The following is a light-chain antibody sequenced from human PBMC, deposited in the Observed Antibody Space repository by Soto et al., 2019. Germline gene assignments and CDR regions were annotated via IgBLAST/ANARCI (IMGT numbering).Light chain of an antibody. CDR1: SSDVGGYKY. Sequence: QSALTQPASVSGSPGQSITISCTGSSSDVGGYKYVSWYQQPPGKAPKLMIYEVSHRPSGVSDRFSGSKSGNTASLTISGLQAEDEADYYCSSYTTAGTVVFGGGTKVTVL. CDR3: SSYTTAGTVV. J-gene: IGLJ2*01. CDR2: EVS. V-gene: IGLV2-14*01.